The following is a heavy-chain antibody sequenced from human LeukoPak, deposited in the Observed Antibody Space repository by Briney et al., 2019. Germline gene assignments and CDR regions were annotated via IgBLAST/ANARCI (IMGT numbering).Heavy chain of an antibody. CDR2: ISGSGGST. J-gene: IGHJ4*02. Sequence: PGGSLRLSCAASGFTFSSYGMSWVRQAPGKGLEWVSAISGSGGSTYYADSVKGRFTISRDNSKNTLYLQMNSLRAEDTAVYYCAKGGPGYYDSSGYYWSWGQGTLVTVSS. D-gene: IGHD3-22*01. V-gene: IGHV3-23*01. CDR3: AKGGPGYYDSSGYYWS. CDR1: GFTFSSYG.